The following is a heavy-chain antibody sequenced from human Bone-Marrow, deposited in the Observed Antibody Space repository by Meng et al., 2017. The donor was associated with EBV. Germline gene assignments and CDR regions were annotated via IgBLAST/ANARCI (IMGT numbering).Heavy chain of an antibody. Sequence: QIRLVRSGGEVQKPGASVRVSCKTSGYTFSSFTLNWVRQVPGQGFEWVGWIHGYSANTHYAQKFHGRVNMSTDTSTDTSYMELKNLRPDDTAIYYCVRFSNYVLDHWGQGALVTVSS. CDR1: GYTFSSFT. D-gene: IGHD3-10*01. J-gene: IGHJ4*02. V-gene: IGHV1-18*01. CDR2: IHGYSANT. CDR3: VRFSNYVLDH.